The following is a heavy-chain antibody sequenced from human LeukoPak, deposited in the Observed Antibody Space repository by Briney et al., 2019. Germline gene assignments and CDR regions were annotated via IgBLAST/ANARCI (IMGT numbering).Heavy chain of an antibody. CDR1: GFTFSDYY. Sequence: GSLRLSCAASGFTFSDYYMSWIRQAPGKGLEWVSYISSSSSYTNYADSVKGRFTISRDNAKNSLYLQMNSLRAEDTAVYYCAQARGSGSYPFGYWGQGTLVTVSS. V-gene: IGHV3-11*06. CDR3: AQARGSGSYPFGY. D-gene: IGHD3-10*01. J-gene: IGHJ4*02. CDR2: ISSSSSYT.